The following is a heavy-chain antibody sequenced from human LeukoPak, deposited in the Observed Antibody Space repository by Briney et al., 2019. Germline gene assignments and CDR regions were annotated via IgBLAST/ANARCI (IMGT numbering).Heavy chain of an antibody. J-gene: IGHJ2*01. D-gene: IGHD4-23*01. Sequence: SETLSLTXTVSGGSISSSSYYWGCIRQPPGKGLEWIGSIYYSGSTYYNPSLKSRVTISVDTSKNQFSLKLSSVTAADTAVYYCARRPPDTMVVTRYFDLWGRGTLVTVSS. CDR3: ARRPPDTMVVTRYFDL. CDR1: GGSISSSSYY. V-gene: IGHV4-39*01. CDR2: IYYSGST.